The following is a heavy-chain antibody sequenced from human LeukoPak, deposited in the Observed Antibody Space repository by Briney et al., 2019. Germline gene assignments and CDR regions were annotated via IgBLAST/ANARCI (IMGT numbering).Heavy chain of an antibody. CDR3: GRQMRPATFCSGAICYDYDFYGMDV. V-gene: IGHV3-73*01. J-gene: IGHJ6*02. D-gene: IGHD2-15*01. CDR1: GLTLDGPA. CDR2: IRSKANNYAT. Sequence: PGGSLRLSCAASGLTLDGPAMHWVRQTSGKGLEWVGRIRSKANNYATEYAASVKGRFTISRDDSKNTAYLQLNSLKTEDTAVYYCGRQMRPATFCSGAICYDYDFYGMDVWGQGTTVTVSS.